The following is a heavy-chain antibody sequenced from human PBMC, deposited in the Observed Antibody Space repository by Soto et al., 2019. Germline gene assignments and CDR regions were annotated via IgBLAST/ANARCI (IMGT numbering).Heavy chain of an antibody. Sequence: EVELVESGGGLVQPGRSLRLSCAASGFPFDDHAMHWVRQVPGKGLEWVSGISWKSDVKDYADSVKGRFTISRDNAKNSVFLQMSSLRTEDTALYYCARDPFRTVTTFDHWGQGTLVTVSS. CDR3: ARDPFRTVTTFDH. CDR2: ISWKSDVK. V-gene: IGHV3-9*01. CDR1: GFPFDDHA. D-gene: IGHD4-17*01. J-gene: IGHJ4*02.